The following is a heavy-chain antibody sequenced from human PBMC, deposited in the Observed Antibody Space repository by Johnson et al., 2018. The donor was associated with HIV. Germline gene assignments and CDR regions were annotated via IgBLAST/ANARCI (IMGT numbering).Heavy chain of an antibody. CDR2: INCNGGST. J-gene: IGHJ3*02. D-gene: IGHD4-17*01. CDR1: GFTFADYG. V-gene: IGHV3-20*04. Sequence: VQLVESGGGVVRPGGSLRLSCAASGFTFADYGMSWVRQAPGKGLVWVSGINCNGGSTGYADSVMGRFPISRDNAKNTLYLQMSSLRAEDTAVYYCARHYGWGDHWDAFDIWGQGTMVTVSS. CDR3: ARHYGWGDHWDAFDI.